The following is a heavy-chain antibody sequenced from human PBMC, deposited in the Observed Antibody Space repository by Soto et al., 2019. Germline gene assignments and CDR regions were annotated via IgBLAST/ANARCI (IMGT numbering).Heavy chain of an antibody. CDR3: AKRRGAGGHFDY. J-gene: IGHJ4*02. Sequence: DVQLLESGGGLVQPEGALRLSCAASGFTFSSYAMGGVRQGPGKGLEWVAVVSIGGSTHYADSVRGRCTISRDNSKNTLALQMNSRTAEDTAVYFCAKRRGAGGHFDYWGQGALVTVSS. D-gene: IGHD2-15*01. CDR2: VSIGGST. CDR1: GFTFSSYA. V-gene: IGHV3-23*01.